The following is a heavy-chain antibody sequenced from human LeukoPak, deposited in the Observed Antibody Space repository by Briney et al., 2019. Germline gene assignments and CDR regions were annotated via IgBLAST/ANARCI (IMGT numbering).Heavy chain of an antibody. CDR2: IYPGDSDT. CDR1: GYSFTSYW. J-gene: IGHJ6*02. Sequence: GESLKISCQGSGYSFTSYWIGWVRQMPGKGLEWMGIIYPGDSDTTYSPSFKGQVTISADKSISTAYLQWSSLKASDTAMYYCARRDGYCSSTSCYADYYYGMDVWGQGTTVTVSS. D-gene: IGHD2-2*01. V-gene: IGHV5-51*01. CDR3: ARRDGYCSSTSCYADYYYGMDV.